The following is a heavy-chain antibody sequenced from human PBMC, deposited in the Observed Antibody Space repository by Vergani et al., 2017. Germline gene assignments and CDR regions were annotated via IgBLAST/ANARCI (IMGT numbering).Heavy chain of an antibody. CDR2: IYPGDSDT. J-gene: IGHJ2*01. CDR1: GYTFTTYW. Sequence: EVQLVQSGAEVKKPGESLKISCKGSGYTFTTYWIGWVGQMPGKGLEWMGIIYPGDSDTRYSPSFQGQVTISADKSVSTAYLQWSSLKASDTAIYYCACTTGYRYWYFDLWGRGTLVTVSS. V-gene: IGHV5-51*01. D-gene: IGHD1-1*01. CDR3: ACTTGYRYWYFDL.